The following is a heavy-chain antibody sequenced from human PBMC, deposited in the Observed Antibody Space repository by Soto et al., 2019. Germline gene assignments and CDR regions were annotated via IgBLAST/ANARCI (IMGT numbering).Heavy chain of an antibody. CDR2: IIGSGGST. D-gene: IGHD3-10*01. CDR1: GFRFSTYA. Sequence: GGSLRLSCAASGFRFSTYAMNWVRQAPGKGLEWVSVIIGSGGSTSYADSVKGRFTISRDNSKNTLYLQMDSLRVDDTAIYYCAKESLEGAGGHDYWGRGTLVTAPQ. CDR3: AKESLEGAGGHDY. J-gene: IGHJ4*02. V-gene: IGHV3-23*01.